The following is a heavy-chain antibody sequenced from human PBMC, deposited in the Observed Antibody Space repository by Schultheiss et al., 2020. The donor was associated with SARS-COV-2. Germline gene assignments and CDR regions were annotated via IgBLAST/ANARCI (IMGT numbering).Heavy chain of an antibody. J-gene: IGHJ6*02. D-gene: IGHD2-8*01. Sequence: SETLSLTCAVSGGSISSSSYYWSWIRQPPGKGLEWIGYIYYSGSTNYNPSLKSRVTISVDTSKNQFSLKLSSVTAADTAVYYCARGMGGMDVWGQGTTVTVSS. CDR2: IYYSGST. CDR3: ARGMGGMDV. CDR1: GGSISSSSYY. V-gene: IGHV4-61*01.